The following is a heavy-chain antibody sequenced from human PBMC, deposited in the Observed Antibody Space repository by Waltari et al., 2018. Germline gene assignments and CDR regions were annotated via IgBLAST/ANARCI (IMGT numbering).Heavy chain of an antibody. CDR2: IYYIGST. CDR1: GGPLSSYY. Sequence: QVQLQESGPGLVKPSETLSLTCTVSGGPLSSYYGSWIRQPPGKRLEWIGYIYYIGSTNYIPSLKSRVTISVDTSKNQFSLKLSSVTAADTAVYYCARAGGFWSGYYLDYWGQGTLVTVSS. CDR3: ARAGGFWSGYYLDY. V-gene: IGHV4-59*13. J-gene: IGHJ4*02. D-gene: IGHD3-3*01.